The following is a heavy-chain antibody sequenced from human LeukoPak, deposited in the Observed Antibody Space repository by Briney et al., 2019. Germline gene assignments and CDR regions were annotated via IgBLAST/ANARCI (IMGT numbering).Heavy chain of an antibody. CDR1: GGSISSGGYY. V-gene: IGHV4-31*03. CDR3: ARWNYDILTGYPHYFDY. D-gene: IGHD3-9*01. Sequence: SETLSLTCTVSGGSISSGGYYWSWIRQHPGKGLEWIGYIYYSGSTYYNPSLKSRVTISVDTSKNQFSLKLSSVTAADTAVYYCARWNYDILTGYPHYFDYWGQGTLVTVSS. CDR2: IYYSGST. J-gene: IGHJ4*02.